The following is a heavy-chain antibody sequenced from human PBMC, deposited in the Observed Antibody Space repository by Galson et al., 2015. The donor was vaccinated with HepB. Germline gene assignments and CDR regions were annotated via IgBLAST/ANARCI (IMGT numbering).Heavy chain of an antibody. CDR3: ARDIFFSPTDNDILTGRTDACDI. J-gene: IGHJ3*02. D-gene: IGHD3-9*01. Sequence: SLRLSCAASGFTFSDYYMSWIRQAPGKRLEWVSYISSGGNIMYYADSVKGRFTISRDNAKNSLYLQMNSLRAEDTAVYYCARDIFFSPTDNDILTGRTDACDIWGQGTMVTVSS. CDR2: ISSGGNIM. V-gene: IGHV3-11*01. CDR1: GFTFSDYY.